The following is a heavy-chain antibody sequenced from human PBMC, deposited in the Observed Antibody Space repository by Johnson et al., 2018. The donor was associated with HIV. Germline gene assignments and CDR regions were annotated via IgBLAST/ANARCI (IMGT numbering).Heavy chain of an antibody. Sequence: QVQLVESGGGLVQPGGSLRLSCAASGFSFSSYALHWVRQAPGKGLEWVAAVSYETTNKHYADSVKGRFTISRDNSKNTLYLQMKSLRVEDTAVYYCAKESKWESRTPHDFDIWGQGTMVSVSS. CDR3: AKESKWESRTPHDFDI. CDR2: VSYETTNK. CDR1: GFSFSSYA. V-gene: IGHV3-30-3*01. D-gene: IGHD1-26*01. J-gene: IGHJ3*02.